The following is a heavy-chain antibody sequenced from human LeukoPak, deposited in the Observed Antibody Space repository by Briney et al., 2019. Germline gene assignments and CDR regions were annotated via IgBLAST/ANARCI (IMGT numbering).Heavy chain of an antibody. CDR1: GGSIRSSYYY. D-gene: IGHD4-11*01. J-gene: IGHJ3*02. CDR3: ARGTYSNYYAFDI. CDR2: IYDSGST. V-gene: IGHV4-39*01. Sequence: PSETLSLTCTVSGGSIRSSYYYWGWIRQPPGKGLEWIGSIYDSGSTYYNPSLKSRVTISVDTSKNQFSLKLNSVTAADTAVYYCARGTYSNYYAFDIWGQGTMVTVSS.